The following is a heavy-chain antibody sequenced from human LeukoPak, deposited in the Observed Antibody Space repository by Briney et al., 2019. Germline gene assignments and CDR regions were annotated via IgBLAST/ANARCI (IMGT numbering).Heavy chain of an antibody. CDR3: ARGIGEYYYGSGAYYYYYMDV. CDR2: IYTSGST. D-gene: IGHD3-10*01. J-gene: IGHJ6*03. V-gene: IGHV4-4*07. Sequence: SETLSLTCTVSGGSISSYYWSWIRRPAGKGLEWIGRIYTSGSTNYNPSLKSRVTMSVDTSKNQFSLKLSSVTAADTAVYYCARGIGEYYYGSGAYYYYYMDVWGKGTTVTISS. CDR1: GGSISSYY.